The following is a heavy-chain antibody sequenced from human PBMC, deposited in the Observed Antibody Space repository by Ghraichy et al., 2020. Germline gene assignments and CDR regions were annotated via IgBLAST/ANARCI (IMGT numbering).Heavy chain of an antibody. CDR2: ISSSGYTI. D-gene: IGHD1-26*01. V-gene: IGHV3-48*02. CDR3: ARGGIVRNDAFDI. CDR1: EFSFSTKN. Sequence: GSLNISCAASEFSFSTKNMNWVRQAPGKGLEWVSYISSSGYTIYYADSVKGRFTISRDNAENSLYLQMNSLRDEDTAVYYCARGGIVRNDAFDIWGQGTMVTVSA. J-gene: IGHJ3*02.